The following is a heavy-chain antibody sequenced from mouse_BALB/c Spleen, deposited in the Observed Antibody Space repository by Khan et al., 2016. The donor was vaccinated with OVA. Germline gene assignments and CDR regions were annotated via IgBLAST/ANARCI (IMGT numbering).Heavy chain of an antibody. CDR3: ARTQER. CDR2: INPSSGYT. Sequence: QVQLQQSGAELARPGASVKMSCKASGYTFTSYTMHWVQQRPGQGLEWIGYINPSSGYTKYNQKFKEKATLTADKSYSTAYMQLSSLTSEDSVVYYCARTQERWGQGTTLTVSS. V-gene: IGHV1-4*01. J-gene: IGHJ2*01. CDR1: GYTFTSYT.